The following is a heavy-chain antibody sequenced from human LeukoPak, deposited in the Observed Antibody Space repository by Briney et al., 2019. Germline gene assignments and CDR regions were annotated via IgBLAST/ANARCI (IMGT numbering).Heavy chain of an antibody. J-gene: IGHJ4*02. V-gene: IGHV4-34*01. D-gene: IGHD3-22*01. CDR3: ARRDDSSGYHKIFYY. Sequence: SEILSLTCAVYGGSFSGYYWSWIRQPPGKGLEWIGEINHSGSTNYNPSLKSRVTISIDTSKNQFYLTLSSLTAADTAVYYCARRDDSSGYHKIFYYWGPGTLVTVSS. CDR1: GGSFSGYY. CDR2: INHSGST.